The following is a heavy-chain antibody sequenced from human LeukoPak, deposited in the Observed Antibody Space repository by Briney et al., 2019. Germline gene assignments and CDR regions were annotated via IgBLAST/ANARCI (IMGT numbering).Heavy chain of an antibody. CDR3: ARAHGYYYDSSGYYFDY. D-gene: IGHD3-22*01. J-gene: IGHJ4*02. CDR2: IKQDGSEK. V-gene: IGHV3-7*01. CDR1: GFTFSSYW. Sequence: GGSLRFSCAASGFTFSSYWMSWVRQAPGKGLEWVANIKQDGSEKYYVDSVKGRFTISRDNAKNSLYLQMNSLRAEDTAVYYCARAHGYYYDSSGYYFDYWGQGTLVTVSS.